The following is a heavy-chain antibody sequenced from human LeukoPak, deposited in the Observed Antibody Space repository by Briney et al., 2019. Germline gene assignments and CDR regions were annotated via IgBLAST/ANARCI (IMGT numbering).Heavy chain of an antibody. CDR1: GFSFSSYR. CDR2: ISSSSSYI. V-gene: IGHV3-21*01. J-gene: IGHJ4*02. D-gene: IGHD1-26*01. CDR3: ARVGRGGSYYYFDY. Sequence: GGSLRLSCAASGFSFSSYRMNWVRQAPEKGLEWVSSISSSSSYIYYADSVKGRFTISRDNAKNSLYLQMNSLRAEDTAVYYCARVGRGGSYYYFDYWGQGTLVTVSS.